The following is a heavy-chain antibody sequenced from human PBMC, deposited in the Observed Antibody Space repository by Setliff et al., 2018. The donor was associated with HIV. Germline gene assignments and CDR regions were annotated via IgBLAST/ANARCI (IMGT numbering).Heavy chain of an antibody. CDR1: GYTFTTYT. Sequence: GASVKVSCKASGYTFTTYTIHWVRQAPGQGLEWMGWSNTGNGNTNYAQRLQGRVTLTTDTSTSTAYMELRSLRFDDTAVYFCARGVSQAYTYGSGAYYYFDFWGLGTLVTV. J-gene: IGHJ4*02. D-gene: IGHD6-19*01. CDR2: SNTGNGNT. CDR3: ARGVSQAYTYGSGAYYYFDF. V-gene: IGHV1-3*04.